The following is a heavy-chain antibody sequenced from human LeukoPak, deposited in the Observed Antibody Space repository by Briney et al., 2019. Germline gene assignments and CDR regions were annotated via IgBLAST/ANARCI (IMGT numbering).Heavy chain of an antibody. CDR1: GFTFAIYA. Sequence: GGSLRLSCAASGFTFAIYAMHWVRQAPGKGLEWVAVISYDGSNTYYADSVKGRFTISRDNSKNTLYLQMNSLSAEDTAVYYCAKSRAAAGTLVDYWGQGTLVTVSS. D-gene: IGHD6-13*01. CDR3: AKSRAAAGTLVDY. CDR2: ISYDGSNT. V-gene: IGHV3-30*04. J-gene: IGHJ4*02.